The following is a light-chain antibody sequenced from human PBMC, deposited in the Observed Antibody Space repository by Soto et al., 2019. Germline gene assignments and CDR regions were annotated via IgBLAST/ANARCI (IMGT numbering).Light chain of an antibody. CDR1: QSVSSH. V-gene: IGKV3-15*01. CDR2: GAS. Sequence: EIVVTQSPATLSVSPGERATLSCRTSQSVSSHVAWYQQKPGQAPRLLIHGASTRATAIPARFSGSGSGTEFTLTIISLKSEDLSVYHCQQYNNWPGWTFGQGTKVELK. J-gene: IGKJ1*01. CDR3: QQYNNWPGWT.